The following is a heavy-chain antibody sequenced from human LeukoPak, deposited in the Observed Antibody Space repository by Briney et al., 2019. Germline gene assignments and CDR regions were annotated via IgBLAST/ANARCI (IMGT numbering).Heavy chain of an antibody. CDR2: IKKDGSPN. Sequence: GGSLRLSCAASGFTFSSYWMSWVRQAPGKGLEWVANIKKDGSPNYYVDSVKGRFTISKDNAKNSLYLQMNSLRAEDTAVYYCARVGVGAYYFDYWGQGTLVTVSS. CDR1: GFTFSSYW. CDR3: ARVGVGAYYFDY. J-gene: IGHJ4*02. D-gene: IGHD3-3*01. V-gene: IGHV3-7*01.